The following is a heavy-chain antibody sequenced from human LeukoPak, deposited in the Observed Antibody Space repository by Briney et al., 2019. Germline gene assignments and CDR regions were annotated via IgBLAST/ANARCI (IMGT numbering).Heavy chain of an antibody. Sequence: QPGRSLRLSCAASGFTFSSYAMHWVRQAPGKGLEWVAVISYDGSNKYYADSVKGRFTISRDNSKNTLYLQMNSLRAEDTAVYYCARDETVAVHRHAFDIWGQGTMVTVSS. J-gene: IGHJ3*02. CDR1: GFTFSSYA. CDR2: ISYDGSNK. CDR3: ARDETVAVHRHAFDI. V-gene: IGHV3-30-3*01. D-gene: IGHD6-19*01.